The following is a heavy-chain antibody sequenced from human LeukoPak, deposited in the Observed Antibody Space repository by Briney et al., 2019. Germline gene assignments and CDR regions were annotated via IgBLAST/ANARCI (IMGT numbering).Heavy chain of an antibody. J-gene: IGHJ4*02. CDR3: AKAYNSGWYYFDY. D-gene: IGHD6-19*01. CDR1: GFTVSSKY. CDR2: MYSGGST. V-gene: IGHV3-53*01. Sequence: GGSLRLSCAASGFTVSSKYMSWVRQAPGKGLEWVSVMYSGGSTYYADSVKGRFTISRDDSKNTLYLQMNSLRAEDTAVYYCAKAYNSGWYYFDYWGQGTLVTVSS.